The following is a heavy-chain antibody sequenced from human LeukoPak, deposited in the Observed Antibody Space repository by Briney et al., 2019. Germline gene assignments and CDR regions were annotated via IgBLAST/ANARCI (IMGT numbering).Heavy chain of an antibody. D-gene: IGHD4-17*01. CDR2: INPNSGGT. V-gene: IGHV1-2*02. J-gene: IGHJ2*01. Sequence: ASVKVSCKASGYTFTGYYMHWVRQAPGQGLEWMGWINPNSGGTNYAQKFQGRVTMTRDTSISTAYMELSRLRSDDTAVYYCATVLYGDYGYWYFDLWGRGTLVTVSS. CDR1: GYTFTGYY. CDR3: ATVLYGDYGYWYFDL.